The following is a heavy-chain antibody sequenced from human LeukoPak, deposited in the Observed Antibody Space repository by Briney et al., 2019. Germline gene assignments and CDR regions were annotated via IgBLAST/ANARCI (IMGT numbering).Heavy chain of an antibody. CDR2: INTDGSGT. CDR3: ARGYSNWYFDL. Sequence: GGSLRLSCAASGFMFDDSAMHWVRHAPGKGLVWVSRINTDGSGTNYADSVKGRFTISRDNAKNTLYLQMDSLRAEDTAVYYCARGYSNWYFDLWGRGTLVTVSS. CDR1: GFMFDDSA. D-gene: IGHD2-15*01. V-gene: IGHV3-74*01. J-gene: IGHJ2*01.